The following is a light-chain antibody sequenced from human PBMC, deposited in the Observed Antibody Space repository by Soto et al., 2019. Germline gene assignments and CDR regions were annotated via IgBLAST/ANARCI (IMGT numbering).Light chain of an antibody. V-gene: IGLV3-25*02. Sequence: SYELTQPPSVSVSPGQTARITCSGDALPDQYASWYQQKPGQAPVLLIYKDTERPSGIPERFSGSSSGTTVTLTITGVQAEDESDYYCQSTDSSGTYYIFGTGTKVTVL. CDR3: QSTDSSGTYYI. CDR2: KDT. CDR1: ALPDQY. J-gene: IGLJ1*01.